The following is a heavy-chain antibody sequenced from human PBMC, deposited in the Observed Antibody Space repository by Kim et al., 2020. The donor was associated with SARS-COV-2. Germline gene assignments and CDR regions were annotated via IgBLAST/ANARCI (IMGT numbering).Heavy chain of an antibody. D-gene: IGHD3-10*01. V-gene: IGHV1-18*01. J-gene: IGHJ4*02. Sequence: QKLQGRVTMTTDTSTSTAYMELRSLRSDDTAVYYCARDNGQGAVRGVPDYWGQGTLVTVSS. CDR3: ARDNGQGAVRGVPDY.